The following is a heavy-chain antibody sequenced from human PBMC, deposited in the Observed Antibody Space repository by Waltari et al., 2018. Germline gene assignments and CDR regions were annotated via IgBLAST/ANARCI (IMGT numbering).Heavy chain of an antibody. CDR2: IYSGGST. Sequence: EVQLVESGGDLIQPGGSLRPSCAASGFIVSTKYMSWLRQAPGKGLEWVSVIYSGGSTYYADSVKGRFTISRDDSKNMLHLQMNSLRGEDTAMYYCAADTGSYGHWYYWGHGTLVTVSS. J-gene: IGHJ4*01. CDR1: GFIVSTKY. CDR3: AADTGSYGHWYY. D-gene: IGHD3-10*01. V-gene: IGHV3-53*01.